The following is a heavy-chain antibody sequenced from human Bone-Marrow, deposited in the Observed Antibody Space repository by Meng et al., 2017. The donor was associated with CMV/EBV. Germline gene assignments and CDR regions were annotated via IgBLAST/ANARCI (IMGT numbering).Heavy chain of an antibody. Sequence: SEPLSLTCTVSGGSISSGSYYWSWIRQLPGRGLEWIGYIYYSGSTYYNPSLKSRVTISVDTSKNQFSLNLTSVTAADTAIYYCARDYDTTGYWFEPWGQGTLVTVSS. J-gene: IGHJ5*02. V-gene: IGHV4-31*03. CDR3: ARDYDTTGYWFEP. D-gene: IGHD3-22*01. CDR2: IYYSGST. CDR1: GGSISSGSYY.